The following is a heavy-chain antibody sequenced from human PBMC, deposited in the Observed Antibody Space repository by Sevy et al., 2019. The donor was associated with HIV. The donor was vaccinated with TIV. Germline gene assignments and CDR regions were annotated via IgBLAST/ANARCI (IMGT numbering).Heavy chain of an antibody. J-gene: IGHJ4*02. V-gene: IGHV4-59*01. CDR1: GGSISSYY. CDR2: IYYSGST. Sequence: SETLSLTCTVSGGSISSYYWSWIRQPPGKGLEWIGNIYYSGSTNYNPSLKSRVTISVDTSKNQFSLKRSSVTAADTAVYYCAGLGPYYYGSGSYWDYWGQGTLVTVSS. D-gene: IGHD3-10*01. CDR3: AGLGPYYYGSGSYWDY.